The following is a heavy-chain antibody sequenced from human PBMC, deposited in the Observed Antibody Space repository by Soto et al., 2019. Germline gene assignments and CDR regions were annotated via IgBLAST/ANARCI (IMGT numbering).Heavy chain of an antibody. CDR3: TRALSFGSGTFDY. D-gene: IGHD1-26*01. CDR1: GYRFSAYY. V-gene: IGHV1-2*02. J-gene: IGHJ4*02. Sequence: QVQLVQSGAEVKKPGASVKVSCKSSGYRFSAYYMHWVRQAPGQGLEWMGCINPDSGGTKYAQKFQGRVTMTRDTPITTSYLDLSSLRFDDTAVYYCTRALSFGSGTFDYWGQGTLITASS. CDR2: INPDSGGT.